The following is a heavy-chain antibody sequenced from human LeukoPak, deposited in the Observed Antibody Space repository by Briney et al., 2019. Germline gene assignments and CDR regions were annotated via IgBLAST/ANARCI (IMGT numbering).Heavy chain of an antibody. V-gene: IGHV1-18*01. CDR1: GYTFTSYG. CDR3: ARGQPYSSGWYSRVDY. D-gene: IGHD6-19*01. Sequence: ASVKVSCKASGYTFTSYGISWVRHAPGQGLEWMGWISAYNGNTNYAQKLQGRVTMTTDTSTSTAYMELRSLRSDDTAVYYCARGQPYSSGWYSRVDYWGQGTLVTVSS. CDR2: ISAYNGNT. J-gene: IGHJ4*02.